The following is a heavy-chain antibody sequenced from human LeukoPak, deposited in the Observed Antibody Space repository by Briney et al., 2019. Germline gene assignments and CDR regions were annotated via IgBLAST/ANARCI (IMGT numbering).Heavy chain of an antibody. CDR2: IKSKTDGGTT. D-gene: IGHD1/OR15-1a*01. V-gene: IGHV3-15*01. J-gene: IGHJ5*02. CDR1: GFTFSDAW. CDR3: TSDGNNA. Sequence: GGSLRLSCAASGFTFSDAWMSWVRQAPGKGLEWVGRIKSKTDGGTTDFGAPVKGRFTISRDDSKNTLSLQMNSLKTEDTAMYYCTSDGNNAWGQGTLVTVSS.